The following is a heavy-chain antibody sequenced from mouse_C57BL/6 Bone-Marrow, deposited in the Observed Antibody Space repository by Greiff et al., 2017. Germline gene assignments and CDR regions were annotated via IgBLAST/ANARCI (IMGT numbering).Heavy chain of an antibody. CDR3: TTGYYSNYVLFDY. Sequence: EVQRVESGAELVRPGASVKLSCTASGFNIKDDYMHWVKQRPEQGLERIGWIDPENGDTEYASKFQGKATITADTSSNTPYLQLSSLTSEDTAVYYCTTGYYSNYVLFDYWGQGTTLTVSS. D-gene: IGHD2-5*01. CDR2: IDPENGDT. J-gene: IGHJ2*01. V-gene: IGHV14-4*01. CDR1: GFNIKDDY.